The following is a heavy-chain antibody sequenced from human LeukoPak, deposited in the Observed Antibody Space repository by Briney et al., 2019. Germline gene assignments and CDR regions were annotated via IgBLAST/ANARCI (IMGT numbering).Heavy chain of an antibody. CDR3: ARDVGDGFDI. D-gene: IGHD2-15*01. CDR1: GFTYSSYT. V-gene: IGHV3-21*01. J-gene: IGHJ3*02. Sequence: GGSLRLSCVDSGFTYSSYTINWVRQAPGKGLEWVSSISSSSTYIFFADSVKGRFTISRDNAKNSLYLQMNSLRDEDTALYYCARDVGDGFDIWGQATMVTVSS. CDR2: ISSSSTYI.